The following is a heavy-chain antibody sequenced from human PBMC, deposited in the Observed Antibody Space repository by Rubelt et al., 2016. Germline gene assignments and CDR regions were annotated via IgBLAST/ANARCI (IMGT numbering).Heavy chain of an antibody. CDR3: ARDSSNLAARLPNFDY. Sequence: GYIFTSYSMHWVRQAPGQGLEWMGIINPSGGSTTYAQKFQGRVSMTRDTSTSTVYMELSSLRYEDTALYYCARDSSNLAARLPNFDYWGQGTLVSVSS. D-gene: IGHD6-6*01. CDR2: INPSGGST. J-gene: IGHJ4*02. V-gene: IGHV1-46*01. CDR1: GYIFTSYS.